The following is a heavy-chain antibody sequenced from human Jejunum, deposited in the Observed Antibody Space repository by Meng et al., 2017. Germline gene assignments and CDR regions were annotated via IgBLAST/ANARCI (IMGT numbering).Heavy chain of an antibody. CDR1: GFTFSDAW. CDR3: TTVSLSLWWGALDI. Sequence: GESLKISCTASGFTFSDAWVNWVRQVPVKGLEWVGRIRNKGVGGTTDYAAPVSGRFTISRDDSKNTVLLQMNSLKIEDTAVYYCTTVSLSLWWGALDIWGQGTKVTVSS. V-gene: IGHV3-15*01. J-gene: IGHJ3*02. CDR2: IRNKGVGGTT. D-gene: IGHD2-21*01.